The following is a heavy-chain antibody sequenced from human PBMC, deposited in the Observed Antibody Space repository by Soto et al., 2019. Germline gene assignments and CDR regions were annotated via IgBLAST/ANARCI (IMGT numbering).Heavy chain of an antibody. V-gene: IGHV3-23*01. Sequence: GGSLSLSCAASGFTFSSYAMSWVRQAPGKGLEWVSTISNSVGNTYYADSVKGRFSISRDNSKNTLYLQISSLRAEDAALYYCTKGSFEYQVLCWFDSWGQGTLVTVSS. CDR2: ISNSVGNT. D-gene: IGHD3-3*02. J-gene: IGHJ5*01. CDR3: TKGSFEYQVLCWFDS. CDR1: GFTFSSYA.